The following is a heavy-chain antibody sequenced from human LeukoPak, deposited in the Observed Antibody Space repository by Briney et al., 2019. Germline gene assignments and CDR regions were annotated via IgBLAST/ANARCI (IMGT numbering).Heavy chain of an antibody. CDR2: ISPNIGDT. J-gene: IGHJ4*02. D-gene: IGHD6-19*01. Sequence: GASVKVSCKASGYTFTGYYMHWVRQAPGQGLEWMGWISPNIGDTNYAQKFQGRVTMTRDTSISTAYMELSRLRSDDTAVYYCARDLTYSSGWHYFDSWGQGTLVTVSS. V-gene: IGHV1-2*02. CDR3: ARDLTYSSGWHYFDS. CDR1: GYTFTGYY.